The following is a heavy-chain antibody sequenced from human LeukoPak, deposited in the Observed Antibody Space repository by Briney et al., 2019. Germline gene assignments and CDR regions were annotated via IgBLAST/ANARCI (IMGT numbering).Heavy chain of an antibody. CDR3: ARGARGYSYGGYYYGMDV. V-gene: IGHV3-21*01. CDR1: GFTFSSHS. J-gene: IGHJ6*04. CDR2: ISSSSSYI. Sequence: GGSLRLSCAASGFTFSSHSMNWVRQAPGKGLEWVSSISSSSSYIYYADSVKGRFTISRDNAKNSLYLQMNSLRAEDTAVYYCARGARGYSYGGYYYGMDVWGKGTTVTVSS. D-gene: IGHD5-18*01.